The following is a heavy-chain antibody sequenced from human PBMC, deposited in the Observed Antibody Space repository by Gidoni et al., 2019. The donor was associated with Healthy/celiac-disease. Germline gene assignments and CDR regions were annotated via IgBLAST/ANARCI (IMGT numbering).Heavy chain of an antibody. J-gene: IGHJ6*02. V-gene: IGHV3-53*01. CDR2: SYSGGST. CDR1: GFTVSSNH. CDR3: ATASRYYGDYLSGMDV. Sequence: EVQLVESGGGLIQPGGSLRLSCAASGFTVSSNHMSWVRQAPGKGLEWVSVSYSGGSTYDAGSVKGRFTISRDTSKNTLYLQVNSLRAEDTAVYYCATASRYYGDYLSGMDVWGQGTTVTVSS. D-gene: IGHD4-17*01.